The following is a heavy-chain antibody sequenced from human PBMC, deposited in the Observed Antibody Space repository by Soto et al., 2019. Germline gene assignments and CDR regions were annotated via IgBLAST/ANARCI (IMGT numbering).Heavy chain of an antibody. V-gene: IGHV4-34*01. Sequence: PSETLSLTCAVYGGSFSDYYWSWIRQPPGKGLEWIGEINHSGSTNYNPSLKSRVTISVDTSKNQFSLKLSSVTAADTAVYYCAGRTYYYDSSGSGIDYWGQGTLVTVSS. CDR1: GGSFSDYY. CDR2: INHSGST. J-gene: IGHJ4*02. D-gene: IGHD3-22*01. CDR3: AGRTYYYDSSGSGIDY.